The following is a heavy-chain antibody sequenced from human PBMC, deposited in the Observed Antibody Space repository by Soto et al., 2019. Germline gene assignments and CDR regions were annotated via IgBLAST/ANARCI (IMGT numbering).Heavy chain of an antibody. J-gene: IGHJ5*02. D-gene: IGHD3-16*01. CDR3: ARMASFGTLNWFDP. CDR2: MNPGSGKT. V-gene: IGHV1-8*02. CDR1: GYTFINYD. Sequence: ASVKVSCKALGYTFINYDISWVRQATGQGLEWMGWMNPGSGKTGYANKSQGRVTMTRDASTSTAHLELSSPTSEDTAVYYCARMASFGTLNWFDPWGQGTLVTVSS.